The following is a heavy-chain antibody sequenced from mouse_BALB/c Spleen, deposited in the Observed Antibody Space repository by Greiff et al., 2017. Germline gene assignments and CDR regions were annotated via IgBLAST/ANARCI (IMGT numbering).Heavy chain of an antibody. Sequence: QVHVKQPGAELVKPGTSVKLSCKASGYNFTSYWINWVKLRPGQGLEWIGDIYPGSGSTNYNEKFKSKATLTVDTSSSTAYMQLSSLASEDSALYYCARSYGSRYVGLYYAMDYWGQGTSVTVSS. CDR3: ARSYGSRYVGLYYAMDY. D-gene: IGHD1-1*01. V-gene: IGHV1-55*01. CDR1: GYNFTSYW. CDR2: IYPGSGST. J-gene: IGHJ4*01.